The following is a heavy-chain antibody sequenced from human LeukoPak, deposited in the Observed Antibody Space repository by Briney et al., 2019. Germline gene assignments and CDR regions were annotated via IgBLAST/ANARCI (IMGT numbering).Heavy chain of an antibody. CDR3: ARRGSSWLNDAFDI. Sequence: GGSLRLSCAASGFTVSSNYMSWVRQAPGKGLEWVSVIYSGGSTYYADSVKGRFTISRDNSKNTLYLQMNSLRAGDTAVYYCARRGSSWLNDAFDIWGQGTMVTVSS. CDR2: IYSGGST. D-gene: IGHD6-13*01. J-gene: IGHJ3*02. CDR1: GFTVSSNY. V-gene: IGHV3-66*01.